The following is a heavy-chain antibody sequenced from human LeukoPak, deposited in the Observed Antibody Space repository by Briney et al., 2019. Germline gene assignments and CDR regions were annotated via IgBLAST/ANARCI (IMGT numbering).Heavy chain of an antibody. V-gene: IGHV1-8*02. CDR2: MKPKSGNA. CDR1: GGTFISYA. J-gene: IGHJ5*02. CDR3: AGGNFGDYRIP. D-gene: IGHD4-17*01. Sequence: ASVKVSCKASGGTFISYAISWVRQATGQGLEWMGWMKPKSGNAGYAQKFQGRVTMTRNTSISTAYMELSSLRSEDTAVYYCAGGNFGDYRIPWGQGTLVTVSS.